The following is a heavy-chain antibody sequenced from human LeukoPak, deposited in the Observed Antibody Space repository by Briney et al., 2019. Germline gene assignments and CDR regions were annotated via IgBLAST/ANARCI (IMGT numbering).Heavy chain of an antibody. V-gene: IGHV4-30-2*01. CDR1: GGSISSGGYS. CDR3: ARLSGYSSSWAHDY. CDR2: IYHSGST. Sequence: PSETLSLTCAVSGGSISSGGYSWSWIRQPPGKGLEWIGYIYHSGSTYYNPSLKSRVTISVDRSKNQFSLKLSSVTAADTAVYYCARLSGYSSSWAHDYWGQGTLVTVSS. D-gene: IGHD6-13*01. J-gene: IGHJ4*02.